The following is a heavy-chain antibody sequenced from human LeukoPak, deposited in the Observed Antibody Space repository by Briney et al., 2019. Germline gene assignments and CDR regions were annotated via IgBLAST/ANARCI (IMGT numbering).Heavy chain of an antibody. CDR2: ISGSGGST. CDR3: AKGVRGVITWFDP. V-gene: IGHV3-23*01. CDR1: GFTFSSYA. Sequence: PGGSLSLSCEGSGFTFSSYAMTWVRQATGKGLEWVSGISGSGGSTNYADSVKGRFTISRDNSKNTLYLQMNSLRAEDTAVYYCAKGVRGVITWFDPWGQGTLVTVSS. J-gene: IGHJ5*02. D-gene: IGHD3-10*01.